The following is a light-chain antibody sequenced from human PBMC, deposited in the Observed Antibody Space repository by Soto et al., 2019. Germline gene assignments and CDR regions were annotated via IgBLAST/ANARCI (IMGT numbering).Light chain of an antibody. J-gene: IGKJ2*01. CDR1: QSVSSN. CDR3: QQYNNWPYT. CDR2: GAS. Sequence: EMWMTQSPATLSVSPGERATLSCRASQSVSSNLAWYQQKPGQAPRLLIYGASTRATGIPARFSGSGSGTEFTLTISSLQSEDFAVYYCQQYNNWPYTFGQGTKVDIK. V-gene: IGKV3-15*01.